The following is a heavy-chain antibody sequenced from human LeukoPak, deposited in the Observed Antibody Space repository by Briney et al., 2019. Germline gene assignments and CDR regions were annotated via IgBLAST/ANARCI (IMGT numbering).Heavy chain of an antibody. CDR1: GFTFSSYA. D-gene: IGHD3-10*01. J-gene: IGHJ4*02. CDR3: APPVGSGAYFDY. Sequence: PGGSLRLSCAASGFTFSSYAMSGVRQAPGKGLEWLSAISGSGVSTYYADSVKGRFTISRDNSRNTLYLQMNSLRADDTAVYYCAPPVGSGAYFDYWGQGTLVTVSS. V-gene: IGHV3-23*01. CDR2: ISGSGVST.